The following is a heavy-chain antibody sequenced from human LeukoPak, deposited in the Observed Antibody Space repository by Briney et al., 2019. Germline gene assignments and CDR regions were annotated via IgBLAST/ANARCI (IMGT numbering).Heavy chain of an antibody. CDR1: GFTFDDYA. CDR2: ISWNSGSI. J-gene: IGHJ6*04. Sequence: PGRSLRLSCAASGFTFDDYAMHWVRQAPGKGLEWVSGISWNSGSIGYADSVKGRFTISRDNAKNSLYLQMNSLRAEDTAVYYCAREGGEGGDYYYGMDVWGKGTTVTVSS. V-gene: IGHV3-9*01. CDR3: AREGGEGGDYYYGMDV. D-gene: IGHD3-16*01.